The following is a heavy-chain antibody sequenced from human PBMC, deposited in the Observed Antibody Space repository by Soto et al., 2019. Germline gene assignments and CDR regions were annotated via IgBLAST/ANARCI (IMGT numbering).Heavy chain of an antibody. CDR2: ISGSGGST. V-gene: IGHV3-23*01. CDR3: AKSYNSHSGWYSSGMDV. J-gene: IGHJ6*02. CDR1: GFTFSSYA. Sequence: PGGSLRLSCAASGFTFSSYAMSWVRQAPGKGLEWVSAISGSGGSTYYADSVKGRFTISRDNSKNTLYLQMNSLRAEDTAVYYCAKSYNSHSGWYSSGMDVWGQGTTVTVSS. D-gene: IGHD6-19*01.